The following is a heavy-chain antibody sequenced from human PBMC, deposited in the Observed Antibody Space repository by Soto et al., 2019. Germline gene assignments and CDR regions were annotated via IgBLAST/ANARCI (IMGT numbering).Heavy chain of an antibody. J-gene: IGHJ4*02. Sequence: EVQLVESGGGLVQPGGSLRLSCAASGFTFSSYWMSWVRQAPGKGLEWVANIKQDGSEKYYVDYVKGRFTISRDNAKNSLYLQMNSLRAEDTAVYYCARDDSYGYSDYWGQGTLVTVSS. CDR3: ARDDSYGYSDY. CDR1: GFTFSSYW. V-gene: IGHV3-7*01. CDR2: IKQDGSEK. D-gene: IGHD5-18*01.